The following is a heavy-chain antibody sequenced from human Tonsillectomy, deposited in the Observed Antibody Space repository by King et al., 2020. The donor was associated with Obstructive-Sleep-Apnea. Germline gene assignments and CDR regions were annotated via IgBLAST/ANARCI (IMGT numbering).Heavy chain of an antibody. D-gene: IGHD3-22*01. Sequence: VQLVESGGGVVQPGRSLRLSCAGSGFTFSNYGMHWVRQAPGKGLEWVAVISYDGSNKYYVDSVKGRFTISRDNSEDTLYLQMNTLRAEDTAVYYCAKGEVDYYDSSGDYPYFDNWGQGTLVTVSS. CDR2: ISYDGSNK. CDR1: GFTFSNYG. J-gene: IGHJ4*02. V-gene: IGHV3-30*18. CDR3: AKGEVDYYDSSGDYPYFDN.